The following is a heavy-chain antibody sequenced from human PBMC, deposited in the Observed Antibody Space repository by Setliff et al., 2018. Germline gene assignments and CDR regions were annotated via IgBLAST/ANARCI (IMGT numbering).Heavy chain of an antibody. J-gene: IGHJ4*02. V-gene: IGHV1-2*06. CDR3: ARGPGGYGDSLDY. D-gene: IGHD5-12*01. CDR2: FHPYSGHT. CDR1: GGTFIGFG. Sequence: ASVKVSCKASGGTFIGFGISWVRQAPGQGLEWMGRFHPYSGHTNYAQNFQGRVTMTMDASITTVYMELSRLTSDDTAVYYCARGPGGYGDSLDYWGPGTLVTV.